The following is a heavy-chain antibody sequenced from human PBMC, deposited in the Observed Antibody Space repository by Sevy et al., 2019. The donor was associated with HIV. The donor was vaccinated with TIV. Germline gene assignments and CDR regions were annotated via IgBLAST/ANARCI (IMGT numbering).Heavy chain of an antibody. D-gene: IGHD2-8*01. Sequence: GGSLRLSCAGSGFTPSTYGMHWVRQATGKGLEWVAVIGYDGNNKYYADSVKGRFTISRDNSKNTLFLQMDSLRAEDTAVYYCARDPRMYGDYLLAYFDYWGQGALVTVSS. J-gene: IGHJ4*02. CDR1: GFTPSTYG. CDR2: IGYDGNNK. CDR3: ARDPRMYGDYLLAYFDY. V-gene: IGHV3-33*01.